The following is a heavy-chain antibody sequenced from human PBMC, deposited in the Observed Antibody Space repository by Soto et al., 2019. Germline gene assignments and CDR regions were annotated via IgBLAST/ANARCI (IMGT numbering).Heavy chain of an antibody. J-gene: IGHJ6*02. Sequence: QVQLVESGGGVVQPGRSLRLSCAASGFTFSSYGMHWVRQAPGKGLEWVAVISYDGSNKYYADSVKGRFTISRDNSKNTLYLQMNSLRAEDTAVYYCAKDAPPEHSYAYYYYYGMDVWGQGTTVTVSS. D-gene: IGHD5-18*01. V-gene: IGHV3-30*18. CDR3: AKDAPPEHSYAYYYYYGMDV. CDR1: GFTFSSYG. CDR2: ISYDGSNK.